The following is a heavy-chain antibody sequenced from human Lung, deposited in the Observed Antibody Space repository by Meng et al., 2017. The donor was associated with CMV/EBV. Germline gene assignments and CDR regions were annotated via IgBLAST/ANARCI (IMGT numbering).Heavy chain of an antibody. Sequence: LQLLESGSGVVKPGGSLRLSCKASGYTFGSYGMCWVRQAPRKGLEWMACFVNCGDTYPEPEFESSVIITTDKHTNTAFMQLRSLTSDDKAVDYCSTGDPGISYCDYWGQGTLVTVSS. CDR2: FVNCGDT. J-gene: IGHJ4*02. V-gene: IGHV1-18*01. D-gene: IGHD1-14*01. CDR3: STGDPGISYCDY. CDR1: GYTFGSYG.